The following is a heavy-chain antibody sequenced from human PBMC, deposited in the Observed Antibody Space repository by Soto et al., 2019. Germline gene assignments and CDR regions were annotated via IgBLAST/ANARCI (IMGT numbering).Heavy chain of an antibody. J-gene: IGHJ5*02. CDR2: IIPIFGTA. D-gene: IGHD6-13*01. CDR3: ARGSRYSSRWYNWFDP. V-gene: IGHV1-69*13. Sequence: SVKVSCKASGGTFSSYAISWVRQAPGQGLEWMGGIIPIFGTANYAQKFQGRVTITADESTSTAYMELSSLRSEDTAVYYCARGSRYSSRWYNWFDPWGQGTLVTVSS. CDR1: GGTFSSYA.